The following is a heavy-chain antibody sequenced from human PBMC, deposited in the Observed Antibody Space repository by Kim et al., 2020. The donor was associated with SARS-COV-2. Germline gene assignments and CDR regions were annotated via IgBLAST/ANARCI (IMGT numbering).Heavy chain of an antibody. D-gene: IGHD6-19*01. Sequence: DSVKCRFTISRDNAKDTLYLQMSSLRAEDTAVYYCARRQFSSGWYYFDYWGQGTLVTVSS. CDR3: ARRQFSSGWYYFDY. J-gene: IGHJ4*02. V-gene: IGHV3-74*01.